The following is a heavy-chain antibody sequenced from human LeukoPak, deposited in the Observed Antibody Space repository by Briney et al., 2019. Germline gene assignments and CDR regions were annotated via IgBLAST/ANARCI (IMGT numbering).Heavy chain of an antibody. CDR3: ARLKGRYHDSSGCYPFFP. Sequence: PGGSLRVSCAASGLTFSDYSMNWVRQAPGNGLEWVSYISISSRTIFYTDSVKGRFTISRDDAKNSVYLQMNSLKVEDTAVYYCARLKGRYHDSSGCYPFFPWGQGTLVTVSS. J-gene: IGHJ5*02. D-gene: IGHD3-22*01. CDR1: GLTFSDYS. CDR2: ISISSRTI. V-gene: IGHV3-48*04.